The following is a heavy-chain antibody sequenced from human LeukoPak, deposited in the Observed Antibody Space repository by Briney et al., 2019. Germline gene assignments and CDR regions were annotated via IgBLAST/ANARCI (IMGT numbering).Heavy chain of an antibody. Sequence: GGSLRLSCAASGFTFSDYDMHWVRQATGKGLEWVSAIGTAGGTYYTGSVKGRFTISRENAKNSLYLQMNSLRAGDTAVYYCARVAKERVGGVYYFGYWGQGTLVTVSS. CDR2: IGTAGGT. J-gene: IGHJ4*02. CDR3: ARVAKERVGGVYYFGY. V-gene: IGHV3-13*01. CDR1: GFTFSDYD. D-gene: IGHD1-1*01.